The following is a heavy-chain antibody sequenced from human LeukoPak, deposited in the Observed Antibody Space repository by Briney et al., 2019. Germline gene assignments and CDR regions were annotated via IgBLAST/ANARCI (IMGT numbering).Heavy chain of an antibody. J-gene: IGHJ4*02. Sequence: ASVKVSCKASGCTFTSYGISWVRQAPGQGLEWMGWISAYNGNTNYAQKLQGRVTMTTDTSTSTAYMELRSLRSDDTAVYYCARGVGITIFGVVDPVDYFDYWGQGTLVTVSS. CDR3: ARGVGITIFGVVDPVDYFDY. CDR1: GCTFTSYG. V-gene: IGHV1-18*01. D-gene: IGHD3-3*01. CDR2: ISAYNGNT.